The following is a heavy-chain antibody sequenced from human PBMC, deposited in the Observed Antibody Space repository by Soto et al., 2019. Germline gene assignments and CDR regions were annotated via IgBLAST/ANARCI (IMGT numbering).Heavy chain of an antibody. Sequence: QVQLVQSGAEVKKPGASVKVSCKASGYTFTSYGISWVRQAPGQGLEWMGWISAYTGNTNYTQKLQGRVTMTTDTSTSTAYMELRSLRSDDTAVYYCARQNYYGSGSYAGIYGMDVWGQGTTVTVSS. CDR3: ARQNYYGSGSYAGIYGMDV. V-gene: IGHV1-18*04. CDR1: GYTFTSYG. D-gene: IGHD3-10*01. J-gene: IGHJ6*02. CDR2: ISAYTGNT.